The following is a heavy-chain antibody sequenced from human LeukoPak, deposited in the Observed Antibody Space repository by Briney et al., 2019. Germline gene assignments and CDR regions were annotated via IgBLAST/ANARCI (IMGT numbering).Heavy chain of an antibody. D-gene: IGHD2-15*01. V-gene: IGHV4-59*01. CDR2: IHYSGST. J-gene: IGHJ3*02. CDR1: GGSISNYY. CDR3: ATRYCSGGSCYRNDAFDI. Sequence: SETLSLTCTVSGGSISNYYWSWIRQPPGKGLEWIGYIHYSGSTNYNPSLKSRVTISVDTSKNQFSLKLSSVTAADTAVYYCATRYCSGGSCYRNDAFDIWGQGTMVTVSS.